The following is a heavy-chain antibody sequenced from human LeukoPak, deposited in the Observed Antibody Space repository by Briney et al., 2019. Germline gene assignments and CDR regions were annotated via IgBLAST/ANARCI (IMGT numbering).Heavy chain of an antibody. CDR1: GFTVSSNY. V-gene: IGHV3-53*05. Sequence: GGSLRLSCAASGFTVSSNYMNWVRQAPGKGLEWVSGIYVDGSTYYADSVKGRFTISRDNSKNTLYLQMNSLRAEDTAVYYCARDLNSSGWNEHGDFDYWGQGSLVTVSS. CDR2: IYVDGST. D-gene: IGHD6-19*01. CDR3: ARDLNSSGWNEHGDFDY. J-gene: IGHJ4*02.